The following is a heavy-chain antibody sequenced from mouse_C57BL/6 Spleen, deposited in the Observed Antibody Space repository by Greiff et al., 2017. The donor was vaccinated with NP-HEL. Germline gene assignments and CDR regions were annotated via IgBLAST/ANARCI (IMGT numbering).Heavy chain of an antibody. CDR1: GYTFTSYW. CDR3: ARSSYGSSYRAMDY. V-gene: IGHV1-55*01. J-gene: IGHJ4*01. D-gene: IGHD1-1*01. CDR2: IYPGSGST. Sequence: QVQLQQPGAELVKPGASVKMSCKASGYTFTSYWITWVKQRPGQGLEWIGDIYPGSGSTNYNEKFKSKATLTVDTSSSTAYMQLSSLTSEDSAVYYCARSSYGSSYRAMDYWGQGTSVTVSS.